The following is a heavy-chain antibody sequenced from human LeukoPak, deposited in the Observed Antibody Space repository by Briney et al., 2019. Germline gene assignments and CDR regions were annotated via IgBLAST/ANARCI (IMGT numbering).Heavy chain of an antibody. V-gene: IGHV4-34*01. CDR3: TRMTTGHDY. D-gene: IGHD4-17*01. CDR2: INHSGYT. J-gene: IGHJ4*02. CDR1: RVSSDDYF. Sequence: PSQTLSLSPAVSRVSSDDYFWSSVRQTPGKGLEWLGEINHSGYTNDSPSLKSRVTLSIDTSNKQFSLNLRSVTVADPGIYYCTRMTTGHDYWAQGPLDTVSS.